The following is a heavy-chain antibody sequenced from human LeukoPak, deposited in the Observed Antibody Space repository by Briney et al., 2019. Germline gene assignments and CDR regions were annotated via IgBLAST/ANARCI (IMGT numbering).Heavy chain of an antibody. D-gene: IGHD6-19*01. CDR2: MNPNSGNT. CDR3: ARFDVYSSGWSPANTFDY. J-gene: IGHJ4*02. V-gene: IGHV1-8*01. Sequence: ASVKVSCKASGYTFTSYDINWVRQAIGQGLEWMGWMNPNSGNTGYAQKFQGRVTMTRNTSISTAYMELSSLRSEDTAVYYCARFDVYSSGWSPANTFDYWGQGTLVTVSS. CDR1: GYTFTSYD.